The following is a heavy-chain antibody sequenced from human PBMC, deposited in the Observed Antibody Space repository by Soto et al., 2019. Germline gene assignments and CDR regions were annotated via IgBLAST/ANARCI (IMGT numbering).Heavy chain of an antibody. J-gene: IGHJ6*02. D-gene: IGHD2-2*02. Sequence: LILSCAASGFTFSSYAISWVRQARVELVDGVSSISGSGGSTYYADSVKGRFTISRDNSKNTLYLQMNSLRAEDTAVYYCAKDQSWDIVVVPAAISLYYGMDVWGQGTTVTVSS. V-gene: IGHV3-23*01. CDR1: GFTFSSYA. CDR3: AKDQSWDIVVVPAAISLYYGMDV. CDR2: ISGSGGST.